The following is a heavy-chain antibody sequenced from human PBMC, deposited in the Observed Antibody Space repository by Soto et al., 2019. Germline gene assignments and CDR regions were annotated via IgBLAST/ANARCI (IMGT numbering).Heavy chain of an antibody. D-gene: IGHD1-26*01. CDR2: IIPIFGTA. CDR1: GGTFSSYA. Sequence: QVQLVQSGAEVKKPGSSVKVSCKASGGTFSSYAISWVRQAPGQGLEWMGGIIPIFGTANYAQKFQGRVTITADESXXTAYMELSSLRSEDTAVYYCAGSGSQDLTLYYFDYWGQGTLVTVSS. V-gene: IGHV1-69*12. CDR3: AGSGSQDLTLYYFDY. J-gene: IGHJ4*02.